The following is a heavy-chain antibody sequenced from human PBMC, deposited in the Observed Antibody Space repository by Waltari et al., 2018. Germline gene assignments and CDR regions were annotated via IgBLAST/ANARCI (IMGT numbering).Heavy chain of an antibody. Sequence: EVQLVESGGGLVQPGGSLRLSCAASGFTFSSYAMHWVRQAPGTGLEYVSAISSNGDTTFYPNPVGGRFTISRDNSKHTLYLQMVSLRSEDMALYYCARQMTIFGVVIIFGAFDIWGQGTMVTVSS. CDR3: ARQMTIFGVVIIFGAFDI. CDR1: GFTFSSYA. CDR2: ISSNGDTT. D-gene: IGHD3-3*01. J-gene: IGHJ3*02. V-gene: IGHV3-64*01.